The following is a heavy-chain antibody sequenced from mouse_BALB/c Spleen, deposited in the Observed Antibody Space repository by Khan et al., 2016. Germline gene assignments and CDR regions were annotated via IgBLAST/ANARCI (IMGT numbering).Heavy chain of an antibody. D-gene: IGHD2-1*01. Sequence: EVKLLESGPGLVKPSQSLSLTCSVTGYSITSGYYWNWIRQFPGNKLEWMGYISYDGSNNYNPSLKNRISITRDTSKNQFFLKLNSVTTEDTATYYCARGGDYGNYEGAWFAYWGQGTTLTVSS. J-gene: IGHJ2*01. CDR1: GYSITSGYY. V-gene: IGHV3-6*02. CDR2: ISYDGSN. CDR3: ARGGDYGNYEGAWFAY.